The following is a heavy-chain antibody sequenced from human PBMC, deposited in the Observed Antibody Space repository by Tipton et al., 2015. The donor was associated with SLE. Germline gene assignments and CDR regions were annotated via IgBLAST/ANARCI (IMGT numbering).Heavy chain of an antibody. CDR3: ARSGGAGDLEY. CDR2: ISGSGAGT. Sequence: GSLRLSCAASGSTFDSNAMSWVRQAPGKGLEWVAGISGSGAGTYYADSVKGRLTISRDNSKNTMYLQMNSLRGEDPARYYCARSGGAGDLEYWGQGTLVTVSS. J-gene: IGHJ4*02. D-gene: IGHD3-16*01. CDR1: GSTFDSNA. V-gene: IGHV3-23*01.